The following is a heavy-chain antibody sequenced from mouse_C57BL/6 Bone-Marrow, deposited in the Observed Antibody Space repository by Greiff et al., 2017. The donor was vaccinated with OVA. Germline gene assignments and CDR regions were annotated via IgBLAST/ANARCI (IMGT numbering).Heavy chain of an antibody. Sequence: EVQLVESGGGLVKPGGSLKLSCAASGFTFSDYYMSWVRQTPEKRLEWVAYISNGGGRTYYPDTVKGRFPISRDHAKNTLYLQMSRLNAEDTAMYYCARPYYCSSRGWFAYWGQGTLVTVSA. CDR2: ISNGGGRT. V-gene: IGHV5-12*01. CDR1: GFTFSDYY. J-gene: IGHJ3*01. D-gene: IGHD1-1*01. CDR3: ARPYYCSSRGWFAY.